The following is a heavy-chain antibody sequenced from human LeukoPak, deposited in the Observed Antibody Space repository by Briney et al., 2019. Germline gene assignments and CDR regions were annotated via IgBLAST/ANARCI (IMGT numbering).Heavy chain of an antibody. CDR1: GGSISSGGYY. Sequence: TASQTLSLTCTVSGGSISSGGYYWSWIRQPPGKGLEWIGYIYHSGSTYYNPSLKSRVTISVDRSKNQFSLKLSSVTAADTAVYYCARDSGTAPTPDYWGQGTLVTVSS. J-gene: IGHJ4*02. D-gene: IGHD6-25*01. CDR2: IYHSGST. CDR3: ARDSGTAPTPDY. V-gene: IGHV4-30-2*01.